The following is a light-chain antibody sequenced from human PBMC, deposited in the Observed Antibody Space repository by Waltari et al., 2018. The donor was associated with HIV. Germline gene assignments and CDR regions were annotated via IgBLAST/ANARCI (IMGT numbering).Light chain of an antibody. CDR3: ASWDSSLSVL. J-gene: IGLJ2*01. CDR1: ISTIGNNY. CDR2: GED. V-gene: IGLV1-51*02. Sequence: QSVLTQPPSASAAPRQKVTITCSGSISTIGNNYVSWSQHLPGPAPKLRSYGEDKRYPGIPDRISASKSGTSATLAITGLQTGDEADYYCASWDSSLSVLFGGGTKLAVL.